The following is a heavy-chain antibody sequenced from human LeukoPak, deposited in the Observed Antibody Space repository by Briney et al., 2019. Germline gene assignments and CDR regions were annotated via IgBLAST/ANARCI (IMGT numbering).Heavy chain of an antibody. CDR3: ARAEVIAIFDY. V-gene: IGHV3-66*02. CDR2: IYGGGST. Sequence: PGGSLRLSCAASGFTVSSNYMSWVRQAPGKGLEWVSVIYGGGSTYYADSVKGRFTISRDNSKNTLYLQMNSLRAEDTAVYYCARAEVIAIFDYWGQGTLVTVSP. D-gene: IGHD2-21*01. CDR1: GFTVSSNY. J-gene: IGHJ4*02.